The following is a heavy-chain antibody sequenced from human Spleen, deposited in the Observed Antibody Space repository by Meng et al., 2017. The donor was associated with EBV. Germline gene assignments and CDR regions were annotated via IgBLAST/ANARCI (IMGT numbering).Heavy chain of an antibody. Sequence: LQLQECGSGLVKPSQALSLTCAVVGVSISLGGSSWSWMRPPPGNGLEWIGSVYPIGSTYYSPPLKRRVTISGDRSKNQFSLKLSSVPAADTAVYYCARNTQYGSLYYFDYWGQGTLVTVSS. CDR3: ARNTQYGSLYYFDY. J-gene: IGHJ4*02. CDR1: GVSISLGGSS. V-gene: IGHV4-30-2*01. CDR2: VYPIGST. D-gene: IGHD2-8*01.